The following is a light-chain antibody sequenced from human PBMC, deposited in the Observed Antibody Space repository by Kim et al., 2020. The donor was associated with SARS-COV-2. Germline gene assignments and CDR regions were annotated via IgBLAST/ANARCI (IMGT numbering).Light chain of an antibody. CDR2: TAS. CDR1: QSINSA. V-gene: IGKV1-5*03. Sequence: SASVGERATNHCRSRQSINSALAWYQQKPGKAPELLIYTASSLESGVPSRFSGSGSGTDFTLTISSLQPEDSATYYCQQYSILWTFGQGTKVDIK. J-gene: IGKJ1*01. CDR3: QQYSILWT.